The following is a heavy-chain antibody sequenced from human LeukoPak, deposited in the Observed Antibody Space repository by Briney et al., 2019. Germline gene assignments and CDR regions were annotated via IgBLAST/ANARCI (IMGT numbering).Heavy chain of an antibody. Sequence: ASVKVSCKGSGYTFTGYYMHWVRQAPGQGLEWMGWINPNSGGTNYAEKFQGRVTMTRDTSISTAYMELSRLRSDHTAVYYCAREWWSKAASGWYRGIDYWGQGTLVTVSS. D-gene: IGHD6-19*01. V-gene: IGHV1-2*02. CDR1: GYTFTGYY. CDR3: AREWWSKAASGWYRGIDY. J-gene: IGHJ4*02. CDR2: INPNSGGT.